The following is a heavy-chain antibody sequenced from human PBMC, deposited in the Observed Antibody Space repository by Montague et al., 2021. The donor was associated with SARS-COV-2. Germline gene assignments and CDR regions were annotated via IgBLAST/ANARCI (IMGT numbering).Heavy chain of an antibody. CDR2: LGNNERT. J-gene: IGHJ4*02. CDR3: ASGLIDITMMVVVFTGASLYIDY. D-gene: IGHD3-22*01. CDR1: RGTQTRYA. Sequence: SETLSLTCAGSRGTQTRYAWTQVRHPATNQLRLTGELGNNERTNYHPSLTSRVIISLDTSKNQFSLELGSVTAADTAVYYCASGLIDITMMVVVFTGASLYIDYWGQGILVTVSS. V-gene: IGHV4-34*01.